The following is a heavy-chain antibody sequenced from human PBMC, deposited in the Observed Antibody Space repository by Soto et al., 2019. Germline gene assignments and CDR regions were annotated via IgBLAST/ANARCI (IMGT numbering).Heavy chain of an antibody. CDR2: MNPNSGNT. Sequence: GGSVKVSCKASGYTLTRYYINWVRQATGQGLEWMGWMNPNSGNTGYAQKFQGRVTMTRNTSISTAYMELSSLRSEDTAVYYCARRYYYYYMDVWGKGTTVTVSS. V-gene: IGHV1-8*01. J-gene: IGHJ6*03. CDR1: GYTLTRYY. CDR3: ARRYYYYYMDV.